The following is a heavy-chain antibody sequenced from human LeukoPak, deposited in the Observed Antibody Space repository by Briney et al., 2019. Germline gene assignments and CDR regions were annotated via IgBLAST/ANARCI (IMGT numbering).Heavy chain of an antibody. J-gene: IGHJ4*02. CDR3: ARGGAYSSGPTSDFDY. Sequence: GASVKVSCKASGYTFTGYYMHWVRQAPGQGLEWMGWINPNSGGTNYAQKFQGRDTMTRDTSISTAYMELSRLRSDDTAVYYCARGGAYSSGPTSDFDYWGQGTLVTVSS. V-gene: IGHV1-2*02. CDR2: INPNSGGT. D-gene: IGHD6-19*01. CDR1: GYTFTGYY.